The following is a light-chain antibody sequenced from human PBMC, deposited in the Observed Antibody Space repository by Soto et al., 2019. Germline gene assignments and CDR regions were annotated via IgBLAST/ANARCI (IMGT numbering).Light chain of an antibody. J-gene: IGLJ1*01. CDR1: SSDVGGYNY. CDR2: DVS. V-gene: IGLV2-14*03. CDR3: SSYTTSNTRQIV. Sequence: QSVLTQPASVSGSPGQSMTSSCTGTSSDVGGYNYVSWYQHHPGKAPKLLIYDVSNRPSGVSNRFSGSKSDNTASLTISGLQPEDEADYYCSSYTTSNTRQIVFGTGTKVTVL.